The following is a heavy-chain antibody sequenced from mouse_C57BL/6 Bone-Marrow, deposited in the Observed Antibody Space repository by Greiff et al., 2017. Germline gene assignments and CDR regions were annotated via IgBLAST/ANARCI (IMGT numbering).Heavy chain of an antibody. J-gene: IGHJ3*01. CDR3: ARDYSWFAY. CDR2: ISSGGSYT. D-gene: IGHD1-1*01. V-gene: IGHV5-6*02. Sequence: EVKLVESGGDLVKPGGSLKLSCAASGFTFSSYGMSWVRQTPDKRLEWVATISSGGSYTYYPDSVKGRFTFSRDNAKNTLYLQMSSLKSEDTAMYYCARDYSWFAYWGQGTLVTDSA. CDR1: GFTFSSYG.